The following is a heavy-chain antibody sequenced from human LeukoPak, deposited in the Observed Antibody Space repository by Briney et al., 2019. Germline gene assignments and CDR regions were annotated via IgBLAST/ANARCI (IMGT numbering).Heavy chain of an antibody. Sequence: SETLSLTCAVYGGSFSGYYWSWIRQPPGKGLEWIGNIYDSGSTHYNPSLESRVTISVDTSKNQFSLKLNSVTAADTAVYYCATHSRAGSGGSENAFEIWGQGTMVTVSS. D-gene: IGHD5-12*01. CDR3: ATHSRAGSGGSENAFEI. J-gene: IGHJ3*02. V-gene: IGHV4-34*01. CDR2: IYDSGST. CDR1: GGSFSGYY.